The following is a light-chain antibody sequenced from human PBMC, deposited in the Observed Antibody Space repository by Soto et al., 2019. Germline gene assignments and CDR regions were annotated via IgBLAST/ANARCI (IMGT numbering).Light chain of an antibody. CDR1: RSVISNF. Sequence: EIVLTQSPDTLTLSPGETASLSCWASRSVISNFLAWYQQRRGQPPRLLIYDSSKRATGIPARFTVSGSGTAFTLTISRVEPGDSAVHYFQQTFNSPRTLGQGTCLEIK. J-gene: IGKJ2*01. V-gene: IGKV3-20*01. CDR3: QQTFNSPRT. CDR2: DSS.